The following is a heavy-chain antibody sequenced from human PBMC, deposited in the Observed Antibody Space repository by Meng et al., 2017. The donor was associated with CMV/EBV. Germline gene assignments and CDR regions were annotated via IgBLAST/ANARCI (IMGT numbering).Heavy chain of an antibody. CDR3: ARQGKYSNYAHY. V-gene: IGHV5-51*01. Sequence: SCKGSGYSFTSYWIGWVRQMPGRGLEWTGIIYPGDTDTRYSPSFQGQVTISADKSISTAYLQWSSLKASDTAMYYCARQGKYSNYAHYWGQGTLVTVSS. J-gene: IGHJ4*02. CDR2: IYPGDTDT. CDR1: GYSFTSYW. D-gene: IGHD4-11*01.